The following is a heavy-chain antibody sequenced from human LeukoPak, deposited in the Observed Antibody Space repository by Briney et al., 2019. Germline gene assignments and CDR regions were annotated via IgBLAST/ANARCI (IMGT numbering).Heavy chain of an antibody. V-gene: IGHV3-23*01. D-gene: IGHD6-13*01. CDR1: GFTFSSYA. CDR2: ISGSGGST. J-gene: IGHJ4*02. CDR3: AKDTRYSSSWGCFDY. Sequence: GGSLRLSCAASGFTFSSYAMSWVRQAPGKGLEWVSAISGSGGSTYYADAMKGRFTITRDNSKNTLYLQMNSLRAEDTAVYYCAKDTRYSSSWGCFDYWGQGTLVTVSS.